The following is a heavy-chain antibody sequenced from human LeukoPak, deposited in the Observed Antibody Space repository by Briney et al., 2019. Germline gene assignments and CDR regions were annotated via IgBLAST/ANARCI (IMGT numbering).Heavy chain of an antibody. D-gene: IGHD4/OR15-4a*01. J-gene: IGHJ4*02. CDR3: AREPTIPYFDY. CDR2: ISSSGTVI. CDR1: GFTFSTYE. V-gene: IGHV3-48*03. Sequence: GGSLRLSCAASGFTFSTYEMNWVRQAPGKELEWVSYISSSGTVIYYADSVKGRFTISRDNAKKSLYLQMNSLRAEDTAVYYCAREPTIPYFDYWGQGTLVTVPS.